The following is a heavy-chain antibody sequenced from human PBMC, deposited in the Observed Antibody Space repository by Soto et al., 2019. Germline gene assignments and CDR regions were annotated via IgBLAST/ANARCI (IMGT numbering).Heavy chain of an antibody. CDR3: AAIVVVPAAMERAFDI. CDR1: GFTFTSSA. V-gene: IGHV1-58*02. Sequence: SVKVSCKASGFTFTSSAMQWVRQARGQRLEWIGWIVVGSGNTNYAQKFQERVTITRDMSTSTAYMELSSLRSEDTAVYYCAAIVVVPAAMERAFDIWGQGTMVTVS. CDR2: IVVGSGNT. J-gene: IGHJ3*02. D-gene: IGHD2-2*01.